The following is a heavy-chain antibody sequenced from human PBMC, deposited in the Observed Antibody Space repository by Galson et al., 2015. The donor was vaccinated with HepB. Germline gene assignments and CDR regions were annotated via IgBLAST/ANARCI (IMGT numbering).Heavy chain of an antibody. V-gene: IGHV1-2*06. CDR3: ARDRRNWNDHYYYYGMDV. D-gene: IGHD1-1*01. CDR2: INPNSGGT. Sequence: SVKVSCKASGYTFTGYYMHWVRQAPGQGLEWMGRINPNSGGTNYAQKFQGRVTMTRDTSISTAYMELSRLRSDDTAVYYCARDRRNWNDHYYYYGMDVWGQGTTVTVSS. CDR1: GYTFTGYY. J-gene: IGHJ6*02.